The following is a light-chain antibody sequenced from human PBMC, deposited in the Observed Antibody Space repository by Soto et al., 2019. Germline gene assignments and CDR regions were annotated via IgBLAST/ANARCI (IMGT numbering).Light chain of an antibody. V-gene: IGKV3-15*01. CDR2: GAS. CDR1: QSVSSN. J-gene: IGKJ4*01. Sequence: EIVMTQSPATLSVCPGERATLSCRASQSVSSNFAWYQKKPGQAPRLLIYGASTRATGIPARFSGSGSGTEFTLTISSLQSEDFAVYYCQQYNNWPLTVGGGTKVEIK. CDR3: QQYNNWPLT.